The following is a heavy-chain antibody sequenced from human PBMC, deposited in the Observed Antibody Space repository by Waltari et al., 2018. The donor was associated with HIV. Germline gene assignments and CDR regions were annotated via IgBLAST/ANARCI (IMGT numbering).Heavy chain of an antibody. CDR3: SRDTFGEYYF. D-gene: IGHD1-26*01. CDR2: INIVGRTI. J-gene: IGHJ4*02. CDR1: GFSVTNYW. V-gene: IGHV3-74*01. Sequence: EVQLVQSGGGLIKPGGSLRLSCAASGFSVTNYWMHWVRQSPGKGLVWVSRINIVGRTIDYADSVKGRFTICRDSAKNTLSLQMNSLREEDTAVYYCSRDTFGEYYFWGQGALLTVSS.